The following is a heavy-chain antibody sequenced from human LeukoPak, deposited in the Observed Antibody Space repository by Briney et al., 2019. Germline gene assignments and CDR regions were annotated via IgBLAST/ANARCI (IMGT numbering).Heavy chain of an antibody. D-gene: IGHD1-26*01. J-gene: IGHJ4*02. CDR2: MYYRGSS. CDR1: GGSISSSSYY. Sequence: KPSETLSLTCTVSGGSISSSSYYWGWIRQPPGKGLEWIGSMYYRGSSYYNPSLKSRVTMSVDTSKNQFSLKLSSVTVADTAVYYCANAASYSVDYWGQGTLATVSS. CDR3: ANAASYSVDY. V-gene: IGHV4-39*01.